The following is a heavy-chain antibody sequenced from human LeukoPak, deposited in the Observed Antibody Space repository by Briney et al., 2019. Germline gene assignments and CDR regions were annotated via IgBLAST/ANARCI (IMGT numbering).Heavy chain of an antibody. D-gene: IGHD5-18*01. V-gene: IGHV5-51*01. J-gene: IGHJ4*02. CDR1: GYSFTTFW. CDR3: ARGAYSYDYPKFDY. Sequence: GESLKISCKASGYSFTTFWIAWVRQMPGKGLEWMGIIYPADSDTKYSPSFQGQVTISADKSISTAYLQWSSLKASDTATYYCARGAYSYDYPKFDYWGQGTLVTVSS. CDR2: IYPADSDT.